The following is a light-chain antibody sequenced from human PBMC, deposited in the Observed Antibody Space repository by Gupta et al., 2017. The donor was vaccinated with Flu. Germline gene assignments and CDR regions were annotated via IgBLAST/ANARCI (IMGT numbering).Light chain of an antibody. CDR2: DAS. CDR3: QQRSNWPPIT. V-gene: IGKV3-11*01. J-gene: IGKJ5*01. CDR1: QSVSSY. Sequence: ESATLSVRASQSVSSYLDWYQQKPGQAPRLRIYDASNRATGIPARFSGSGSGTDFTLTISSLEPEDFAVYYCQQRSNWPPITFGQGTRLEIK.